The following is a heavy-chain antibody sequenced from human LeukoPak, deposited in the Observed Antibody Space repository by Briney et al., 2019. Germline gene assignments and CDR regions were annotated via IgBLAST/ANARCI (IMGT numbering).Heavy chain of an antibody. D-gene: IGHD6-6*01. V-gene: IGHV4-34*01. CDR3: ARGSAPRYYYYYYMDV. CDR1: GGSFSGYY. J-gene: IGHJ6*03. Sequence: PSETLSLTCAVYGGSFSGYYWSWIRQPPGKGLEWIGEINHSGSTNYNPSLKSRVIISVDTSKNQFSLKLSSVTAADTAVYYCARGSAPRYYYYYYMDVWGKGTTVTVSS. CDR2: INHSGST.